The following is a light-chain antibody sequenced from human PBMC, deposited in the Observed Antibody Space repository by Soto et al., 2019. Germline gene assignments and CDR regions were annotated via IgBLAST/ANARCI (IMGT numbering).Light chain of an antibody. CDR1: QSVSSY. CDR3: QQRSNWPLT. J-gene: IGKJ4*01. CDR2: DAS. V-gene: IGKV3-11*01. Sequence: EIVLTQSPATLSLSPGERATLSCRASQSVSSYLAWYQQKPGQAPRLLIYDASNRATGIPARFSGSGSGTDFTLTIGSREPEDFALYYCQQRSNWPLTFGGGTKVEIK.